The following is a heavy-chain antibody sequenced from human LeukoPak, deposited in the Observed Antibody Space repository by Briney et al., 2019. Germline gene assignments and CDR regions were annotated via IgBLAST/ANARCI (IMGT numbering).Heavy chain of an antibody. V-gene: IGHV3-23*01. CDR1: GFLFSNYA. CDR3: AKGRGYGDYGSTFEY. Sequence: GGSLRLSCAASGFLFSNYAMNWVRQAPGKGLEWVSEISGSGGRTYYIDSVKGRFTISRDNSKNTLYLQMNSLRDDDTAVYYCAKGRGYGDYGSTFEYWGQGTLATVSS. J-gene: IGHJ4*02. CDR2: ISGSGGRT. D-gene: IGHD4-17*01.